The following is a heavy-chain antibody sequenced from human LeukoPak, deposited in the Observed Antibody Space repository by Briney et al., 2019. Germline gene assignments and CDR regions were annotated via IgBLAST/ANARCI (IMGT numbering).Heavy chain of an antibody. CDR2: ISDSGRT. Sequence: PSETLSLTCGVSGGSFSGYYWSWIRQPPGKGLEWIGEISDSGRTGYKSSLKSRVTISVDTSKNQFSLKLSSVTAADTAVYYCARHGSGYWGQGTLVTVSS. CDR3: ARHGSGY. D-gene: IGHD3-10*01. CDR1: GGSFSGYY. V-gene: IGHV4-34*01. J-gene: IGHJ4*02.